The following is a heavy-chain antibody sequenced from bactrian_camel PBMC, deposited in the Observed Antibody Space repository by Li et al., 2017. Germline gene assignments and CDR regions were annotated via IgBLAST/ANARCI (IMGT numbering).Heavy chain of an antibody. J-gene: IGHJ4*01. CDR2: IEMDGTL. CDR1: GYTFSRSS. Sequence: HVQLVESGGGLVQPGGSLRLSCAASGYTFSRSSVGWFRQAPGKEREGVAAIEMDGTLHYGYRIEGRFAISRDSAANTLYLQMNSLKSEDTAMYFCAARGLGADCSGPRRSSAEYVYWGQGTQVTVS. D-gene: IGHD3*01. V-gene: IGHV3S53*01. CDR3: AARGLGADCSGPRRSSAEYVY.